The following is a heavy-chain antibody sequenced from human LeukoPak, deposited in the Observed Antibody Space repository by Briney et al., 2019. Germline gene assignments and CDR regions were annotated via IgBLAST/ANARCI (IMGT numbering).Heavy chain of an antibody. V-gene: IGHV4-39*07. D-gene: IGHD7-27*01. CDR2: IYYSGST. J-gene: IGHJ4*02. CDR3: ARSPGYYFDY. Sequence: PSETLSLTCTVSGGSISSSSYYWGWLRQPPGKGLEWIGSIYYSGSTYYNPSLKSRVTISVDTSKNQFSLKLSSVTAADTAVYYCARSPGYYFDYWGQGTLVTVSS. CDR1: GGSISSSSYY.